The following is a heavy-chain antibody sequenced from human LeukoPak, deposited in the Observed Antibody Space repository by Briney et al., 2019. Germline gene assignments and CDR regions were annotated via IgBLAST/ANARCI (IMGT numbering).Heavy chain of an antibody. D-gene: IGHD2-8*01. CDR2: ISGRAGST. V-gene: IGHV3-23*01. J-gene: IGHJ4*02. CDR1: GFTFSSYA. Sequence: GGSLRLSCAASGFTFSSYAMSWVRQAPGKGLEWVSSISGRAGSTYYADSVKGRFTISRDNSKNTLYLQMNSLRAEDTAVYYCAKDRSCTNNICHGDFDYWGQGTLVTVSS. CDR3: AKDRSCTNNICHGDFDY.